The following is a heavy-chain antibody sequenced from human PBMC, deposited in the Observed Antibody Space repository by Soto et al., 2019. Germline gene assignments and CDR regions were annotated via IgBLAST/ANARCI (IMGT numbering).Heavy chain of an antibody. CDR1: GGSTSHYY. CDR2: VHDSGTT. Sequence: SETLSLTCTVSGGSTSHYYWSWIRQPPGKGLEWIGYVHDSGTTYYNPSLKSRVTISLDPSKSHFSLELTSVTAADTAMYYCARAVNDFWSGFSYYFDFWGQGNMVTVSS. D-gene: IGHD3-3*01. V-gene: IGHV4-59*01. J-gene: IGHJ4*02. CDR3: ARAVNDFWSGFSYYFDF.